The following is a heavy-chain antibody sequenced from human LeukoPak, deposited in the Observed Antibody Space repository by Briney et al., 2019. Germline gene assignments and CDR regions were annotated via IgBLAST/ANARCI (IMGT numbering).Heavy chain of an antibody. V-gene: IGHV4-34*01. CDR1: GGSFSGYY. CDR2: INHSGST. CDR3: ARDSSKQLVPGY. Sequence: SETLSLTCAVYGGSFSGYYWSWIRQPPGKGLEWIGEINHSGSTNYNPSLKSRVTISVDTSKNQFSLKLSSVTAADTAVYYCARDSSKQLVPGYWGQGTLVTVSS. D-gene: IGHD6-13*01. J-gene: IGHJ4*02.